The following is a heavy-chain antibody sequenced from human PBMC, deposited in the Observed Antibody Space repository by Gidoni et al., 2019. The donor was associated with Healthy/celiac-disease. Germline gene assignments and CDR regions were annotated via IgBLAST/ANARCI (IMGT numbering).Heavy chain of an antibody. Sequence: TCGTYSWSWFRQPPGQRLEWLGYIYYSGSTYYNPSLKSRVTISVDTSKNQFSLKLSSVTAADTAVYYCARGRYWSSTSCYTPYWYFDLWGRGTLVTVSS. CDR1: TCGTYS. CDR3: ARGRYWSSTSCYTPYWYFDL. CDR2: IYYSGST. V-gene: IGHV4-30-4*01. J-gene: IGHJ2*01. D-gene: IGHD2-2*02.